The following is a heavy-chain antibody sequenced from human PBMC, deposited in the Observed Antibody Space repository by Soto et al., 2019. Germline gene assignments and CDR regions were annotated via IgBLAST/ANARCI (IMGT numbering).Heavy chain of an antibody. J-gene: IGHJ5*02. D-gene: IGHD2-21*02. CDR1: GGSISSSSYF. V-gene: IGHV4-39*01. CDR2: IYYRGST. Sequence: QLQLQESGPGLVKPSETLSLTCSVSGGSISSSSYFWGWTRQPPGKGLEWIGSIYYRGSTYYNPTLKSPVTISADTSKNQFSRKLSSVTAADTAVYYCVRHPSDLWFDPWGQGTLVTVSS. CDR3: VRHPSDLWFDP.